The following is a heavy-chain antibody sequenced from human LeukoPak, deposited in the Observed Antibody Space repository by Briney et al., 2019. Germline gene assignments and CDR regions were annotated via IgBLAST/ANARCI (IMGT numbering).Heavy chain of an antibody. V-gene: IGHV1-18*01. CDR3: ARETSGSYRDGAFDI. CDR1: GYTFTNYG. D-gene: IGHD1-26*01. CDR2: ISAYNGNT. Sequence: GASVKVSCKASGYTFTNYGISWVRQAPGQGLEWMGWISAYNGNTNYAQKLQGRVTMTTDTSTSTAYMELRSLRSDDTAVYYCARETSGSYRDGAFDIWGQGTMVTVSS. J-gene: IGHJ3*02.